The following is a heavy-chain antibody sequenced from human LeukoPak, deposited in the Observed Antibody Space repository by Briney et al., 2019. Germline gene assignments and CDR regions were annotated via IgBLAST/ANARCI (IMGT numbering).Heavy chain of an antibody. CDR2: IIPIFGTA. J-gene: IGHJ5*02. CDR1: GGTFSSYA. CDR3: ARSPMGSGSANWFDP. Sequence: ASVKVSCKASGGTFSSYAISWVRQAPGQGLEWMGGIIPIFGTANYAQKFQGRVTITADESTSTAYMELSSLRSEDTAVYYRARSPMGSGSANWFDPWGQGTLVTVSS. D-gene: IGHD3-10*01. V-gene: IGHV1-69*13.